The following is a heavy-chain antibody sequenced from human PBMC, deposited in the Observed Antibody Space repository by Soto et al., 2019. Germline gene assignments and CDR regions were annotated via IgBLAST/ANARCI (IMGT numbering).Heavy chain of an antibody. CDR1: VLMMTNYH. CDR2: ITPLGGAT. V-gene: IGHV1-46*01. J-gene: IGHJ3*02. Sequence: ASVXVGFKSCVLMMTNYHMHFLLQAPGQGLEWMGVITPLGGATTYAQKFKGRVTMTADMYTSNVHMELSSMRSDETAVYYCAREIVGETSRSEHLDIWGKGTMVTV. D-gene: IGHD1-26*01. CDR3: AREIVGETSRSEHLDI.